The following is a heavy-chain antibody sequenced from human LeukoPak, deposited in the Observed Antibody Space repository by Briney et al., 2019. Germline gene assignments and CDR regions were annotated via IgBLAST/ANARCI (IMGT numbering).Heavy chain of an antibody. Sequence: SETLSLTCTVSGGSISSYYWSWIRQPPGKGLEWIGYIYYSGSTSYNPSLKSRVTISVDTSKNQFSLKLSSVTAADTAVYYCAGSYYYSYYSYYMDVWGKGTTVTISS. V-gene: IGHV4-59*01. D-gene: IGHD3-10*01. CDR2: IYYSGST. J-gene: IGHJ6*03. CDR3: AGSYYYSYYSYYMDV. CDR1: GGSISSYY.